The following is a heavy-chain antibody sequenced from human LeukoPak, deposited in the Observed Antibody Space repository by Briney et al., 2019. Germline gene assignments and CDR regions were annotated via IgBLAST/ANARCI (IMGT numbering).Heavy chain of an antibody. CDR1: GGSISSSSYY. CDR2: IYYSGST. Sequence: SETLSLTCTVSGGSISSSSYYWGWIRQPPGKGLEWIGSIYYSGSTYYNPSLKSRVTISVDTSKNQFSLKLSSVTAADTAVYYCARQWRGAFDYWGQGTLVTVSS. J-gene: IGHJ4*02. V-gene: IGHV4-39*01. D-gene: IGHD5-24*01. CDR3: ARQWRGAFDY.